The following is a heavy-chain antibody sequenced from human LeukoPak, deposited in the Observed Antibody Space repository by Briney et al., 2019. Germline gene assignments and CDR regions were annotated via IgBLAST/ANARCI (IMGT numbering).Heavy chain of an antibody. V-gene: IGHV1-2*02. CDR2: INPNSGDT. Sequence: ASVRVSCKALGYTFTDYYLHWVRQAPGQRPEWVGWINPNSGDTEYAQKFQGRVTMTRDTSITTTYMVLSILTSDDTAIFYCVRSSPSYCTGVSCSRTYDFWGQGTMVTVSS. CDR3: VRSSPSYCTGVSCSRTYDF. D-gene: IGHD2-8*02. J-gene: IGHJ3*01. CDR1: GYTFTDYY.